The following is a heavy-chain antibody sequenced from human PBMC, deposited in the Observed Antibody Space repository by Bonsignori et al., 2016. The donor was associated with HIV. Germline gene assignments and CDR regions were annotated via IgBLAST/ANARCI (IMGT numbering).Heavy chain of an antibody. V-gene: IGHV4-4*07. CDR3: ARDATTVDTRAFDI. D-gene: IGHD4-23*01. Sequence: SETLSLTCTLSGGSIGTYYWTWIRQSAGKGLEWIGRIYTSGIANYNPSLRGRASMSVDTSRNQFSLRLTSVTAADTAVYYCARDATTVDTRAFDIWGQGTMVTVSS. CDR1: GGSIGTYY. J-gene: IGHJ3*02. CDR2: IYTSGIA.